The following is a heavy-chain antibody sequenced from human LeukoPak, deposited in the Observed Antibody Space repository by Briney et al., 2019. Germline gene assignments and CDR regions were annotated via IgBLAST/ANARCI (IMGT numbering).Heavy chain of an antibody. CDR3: ARDRSGSYYDWFDP. V-gene: IGHV1-18*01. CDR2: ISAYNGNT. CDR1: GYTFTSYG. Sequence: ASVKVSCKASGYTFTSYGISWVRQAPGQGLEWMGWISAYNGNTNYAQNLQGRVTMTTDTSTSTAYMELRSLRSDDTAVYYCARDRSGSYYDWFDPWGQGTLVTVSS. D-gene: IGHD1-26*01. J-gene: IGHJ5*02.